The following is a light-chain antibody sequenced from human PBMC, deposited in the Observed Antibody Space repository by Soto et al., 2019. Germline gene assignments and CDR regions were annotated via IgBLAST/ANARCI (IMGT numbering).Light chain of an antibody. V-gene: IGLV2-14*01. CDR2: DVS. J-gene: IGLJ1*01. CDR1: SSDVGGYNY. CDR3: SSHPSSSIPYV. Sequence: QSALTQPASVSGSPGQSITISCTGTSSDVGGYNYVSWYQQHPGKAPKLMIYDVSNRPSGVSNRFSGSKSGNTASLTISGRQAADEADYYCSSHPSSSIPYVFGTGTKLTVL.